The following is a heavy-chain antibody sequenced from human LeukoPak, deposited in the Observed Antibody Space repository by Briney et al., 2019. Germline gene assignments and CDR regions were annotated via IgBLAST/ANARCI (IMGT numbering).Heavy chain of an antibody. CDR3: ASWRAAIAVAVDY. J-gene: IGHJ4*02. CDR1: GFTFSNYG. D-gene: IGHD6-19*01. CDR2: IWYDGSNK. V-gene: IGHV3-33*01. Sequence: PGGSLRLSCAASGFTFSNYGIHWVRQAPGKGLEWVALIWYDGSNKFYADSVKGRFTISRDNSKNTLYLQMNSLRAEDTAVYYCASWRAAIAVAVDYWGQGTLVTVSS.